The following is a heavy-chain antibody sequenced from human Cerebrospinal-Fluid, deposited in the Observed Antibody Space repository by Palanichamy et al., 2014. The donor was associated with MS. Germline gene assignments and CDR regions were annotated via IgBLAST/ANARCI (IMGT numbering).Heavy chain of an antibody. V-gene: IGHV1-69*06. D-gene: IGHD2-2*01. CDR1: RGSFTDYS. CDR2: IMPNFGTT. J-gene: IGHJ4*02. CDR3: ARRRHLYHYLDY. Sequence: QVQLVQSGADVKRPGSSVRVSCETSRGSFTDYSFNWVRLAPGQGLEWMGQIMPNFGTTKYAQNFQGRFTITADKSTTTVYMELSSLRFEDTALYFCARRRHLYHYLDYWGQGTLVTVSS.